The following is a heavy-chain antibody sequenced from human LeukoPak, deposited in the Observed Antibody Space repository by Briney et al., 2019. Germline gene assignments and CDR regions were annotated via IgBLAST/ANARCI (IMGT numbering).Heavy chain of an antibody. CDR2: IIPIFGTA. CDR3: ARPTGRFGELGRYFQH. D-gene: IGHD3-10*01. CDR1: GGTFSSYA. J-gene: IGHJ1*01. V-gene: IGHV1-69*13. Sequence: SVKVSCKASGGTFSSYAISWVRQAPGQGLEWMGVIIPIFGTANYAQKFQGRVTITADESTSTAYMELSSLRSEDTAVYYCARPTGRFGELGRYFQHWGQGTLVTVSS.